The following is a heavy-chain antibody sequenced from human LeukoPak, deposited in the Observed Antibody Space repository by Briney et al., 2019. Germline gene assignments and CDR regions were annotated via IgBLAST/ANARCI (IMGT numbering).Heavy chain of an antibody. V-gene: IGHV4-4*07. CDR3: ARDYIVETGVVAFDI. J-gene: IGHJ3*02. CDR2: IYDGGKT. Sequence: PSETLSLTCSVSGGFISSYFWNWIRQPAGKGLEWVGHIYDGGKTTYKPSLRGRATISVDTSSNQFSLELRSVTAADTAVYYCARDYIVETGVVAFDIWGQGTMVSVSS. CDR1: GGFISSYF. D-gene: IGHD5-12*01.